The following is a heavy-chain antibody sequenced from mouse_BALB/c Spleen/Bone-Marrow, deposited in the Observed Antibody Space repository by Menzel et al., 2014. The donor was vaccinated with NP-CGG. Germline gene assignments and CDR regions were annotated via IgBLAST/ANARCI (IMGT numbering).Heavy chain of an antibody. Sequence: EVMLVESGGGLVKPGGSLKLSCAASGFTFSDYYMYWVRQTPERRLEWVATISDGGSYTYYPDSVKGRFTISRDNAKNNLYLQMSSLKSEDTAMYYCVLRWFAYWGQGTLVTVSA. D-gene: IGHD1-1*01. CDR3: VLRWFAY. CDR2: ISDGGSYT. J-gene: IGHJ3*01. CDR1: GFTFSDYY. V-gene: IGHV5-4*02.